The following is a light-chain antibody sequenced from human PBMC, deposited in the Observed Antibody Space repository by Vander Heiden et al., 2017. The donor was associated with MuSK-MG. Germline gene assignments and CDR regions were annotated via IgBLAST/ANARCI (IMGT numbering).Light chain of an antibody. CDR2: DAS. J-gene: IGKJ5*01. CDR1: QGISSA. CDR3: QEFKSYRIT. Sequence: AIQLTQSPSSLSASVGDRVTITCRASQGISSALAWYQQKPGKAPKLLIYDASSLESGVPSRFSGSGSGADFTLTISSLQPEDFAAYYCQEFKSYRITFGQGARLEIK. V-gene: IGKV1-13*02.